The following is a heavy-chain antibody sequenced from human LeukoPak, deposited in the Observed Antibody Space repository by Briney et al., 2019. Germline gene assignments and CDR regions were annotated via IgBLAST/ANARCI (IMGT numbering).Heavy chain of an antibody. J-gene: IGHJ4*02. CDR1: GFTFSTYG. V-gene: IGHV3-23*01. D-gene: IGHD6-19*01. Sequence: GGSLRLSCAASGFTFSTYGMSWVRQAPGKGLEWVSTVTDSGVSTYYADSVKGRFTISRDNSKNTLYLQMNSLRAEGTAVYYCAREAVAGLYYFDYWGQGTLVTVSS. CDR2: VTDSGVST. CDR3: AREAVAGLYYFDY.